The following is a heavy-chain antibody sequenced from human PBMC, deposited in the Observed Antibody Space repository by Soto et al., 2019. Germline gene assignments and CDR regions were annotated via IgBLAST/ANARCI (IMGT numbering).Heavy chain of an antibody. CDR2: IGSSGSST. J-gene: IGHJ4*02. CDR3: ATIGGNYYDNSCYTRYFEY. V-gene: IGHV3-23*01. CDR1: KFTFNTSA. D-gene: IGHD3-22*01. Sequence: EVQLLESGGGLVQPGGSLRLSCAASKFTFNTSAMAWVRQVPGKGLEWVSTIGSSGSSTYYADPVKGRFTISRDNPKNTLDLQMNSLRDDDTAVYYCATIGGNYYDNSCYTRYFEYWGQGTLVTVSS.